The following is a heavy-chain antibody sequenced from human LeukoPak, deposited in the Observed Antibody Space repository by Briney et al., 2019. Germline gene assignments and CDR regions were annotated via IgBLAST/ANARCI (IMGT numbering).Heavy chain of an antibody. CDR1: GFTFSSYA. Sequence: QPGGSLRLSCGASGFTFSSYAMSWVRQAPGKGLEWVSAIGSGTYYADSVKGRFTISRDNSKNTLYLQMNSLRAEDTAVYYCARDRATSRALDYWGQGTLVTVSS. CDR2: IGSGT. CDR3: ARDRATSRALDY. V-gene: IGHV3-23*01. J-gene: IGHJ4*02.